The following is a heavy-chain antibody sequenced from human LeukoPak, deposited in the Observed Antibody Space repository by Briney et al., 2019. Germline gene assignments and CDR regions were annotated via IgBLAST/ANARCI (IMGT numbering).Heavy chain of an antibody. CDR3: ARGNGPVNWYFGL. J-gene: IGHJ2*01. Sequence: PGGSLRLSCAASGFTFSSYSMNWVRQAPGKGLEWVSSISSSSSYIYYADSVKGRLTISRDNAKNSLYLQMNSLRAEDTAVYYCARGNGPVNWYFGLWGRGTLVTVSS. CDR1: GFTFSSYS. D-gene: IGHD4-11*01. CDR2: ISSSSSYI. V-gene: IGHV3-21*01.